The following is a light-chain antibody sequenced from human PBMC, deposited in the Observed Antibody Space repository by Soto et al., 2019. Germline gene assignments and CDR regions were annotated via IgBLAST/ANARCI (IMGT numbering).Light chain of an antibody. Sequence: DIPMTQSPSTLSASVGDRVTITCRASQSINSWLAWYQQKPGKAPKLLIYKASSLESGVPSRFSGSESGTEFTLTISSLQPDDFATYYCQQYNNYSGTFGQGTKVEIK. V-gene: IGKV1-5*03. CDR2: KAS. J-gene: IGKJ1*01. CDR1: QSINSW. CDR3: QQYNNYSGT.